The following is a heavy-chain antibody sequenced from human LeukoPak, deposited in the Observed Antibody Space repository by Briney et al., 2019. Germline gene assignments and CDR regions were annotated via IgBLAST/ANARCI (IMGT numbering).Heavy chain of an antibody. D-gene: IGHD3-22*01. V-gene: IGHV3-23*01. CDR3: AKQPDSSGFPSFFDY. CDR1: GFTFSNYA. J-gene: IGHJ4*02. CDR2: LSDSGGST. Sequence: PGGSLRLSCAASGFTFSNYAMTWVRQAPGKGLEWVSPLSDSGGSTYYADSVKGRFTISRDNSKNTLFLQMNSLRAEDTAVYYCAKQPDSSGFPSFFDYWGQGTLVTVSS.